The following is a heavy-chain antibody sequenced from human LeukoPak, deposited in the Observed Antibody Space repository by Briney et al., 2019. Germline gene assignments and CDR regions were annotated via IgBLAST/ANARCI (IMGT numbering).Heavy chain of an antibody. J-gene: IGHJ4*02. CDR2: INPSGGST. CDR3: ARDQQLNTYDSSGYYQGSFDY. D-gene: IGHD3-22*01. V-gene: IGHV1-46*01. CDR1: GYTFTGYY. Sequence: ASVKVSCKASGYTFTGYYMHWVRQAPGQGLEWMGIINPSGGSTSYAQKFQGRVTMTRDMSTSTVYMELSSLRSEDTAVYYCARDQQLNTYDSSGYYQGSFDYWGQGTLVTVSS.